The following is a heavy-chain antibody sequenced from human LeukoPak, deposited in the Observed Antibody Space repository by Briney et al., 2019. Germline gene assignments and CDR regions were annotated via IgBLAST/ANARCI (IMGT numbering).Heavy chain of an antibody. J-gene: IGHJ2*01. D-gene: IGHD1-26*01. CDR3: AKRAGYSWSYSPNWYFDL. Sequence: PGRSLRLSCAASGFTFDDYAMHWVRQAPGNGLEWVSGISWNSGSISYADSVKGRFTIPRDNAKRYLYLQMNSLRAEDTALYYCAKRAGYSWSYSPNWYFDLWARGTLVTVSS. V-gene: IGHV3-9*01. CDR1: GFTFDDYA. CDR2: ISWNSGSI.